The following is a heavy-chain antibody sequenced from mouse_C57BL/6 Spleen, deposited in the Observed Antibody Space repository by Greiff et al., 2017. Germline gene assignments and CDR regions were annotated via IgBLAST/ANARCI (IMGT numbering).Heavy chain of an antibody. Sequence: EVQLVESGGGLVKPGGSLKLSCAASGFTFSSYAMSWVRQTPEKRLEWVATISDGGSYTYYPDNVKGRFTISRDNAKNNLYLQMSQLKSEDTAMYYCARENDYAGYYFDYWGQGTTLTVSS. CDR1: GFTFSSYA. CDR3: ARENDYAGYYFDY. V-gene: IGHV5-4*01. D-gene: IGHD2-4*01. CDR2: ISDGGSYT. J-gene: IGHJ2*01.